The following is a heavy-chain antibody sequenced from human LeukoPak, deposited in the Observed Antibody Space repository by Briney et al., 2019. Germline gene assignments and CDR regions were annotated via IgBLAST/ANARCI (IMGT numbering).Heavy chain of an antibody. D-gene: IGHD3-10*01. J-gene: IGHJ6*03. V-gene: IGHV3-7*01. CDR3: ARSGRGVDSFYFYMDV. Sequence: GGSLRLSCAASGFPFSSYSMNWVRQAPGKGLEWVANIKHDGSEEQDGSEKNYVDSVKGRFTISRDNAKNSLYLQMNSLRAEDTAVYYCARSGRGVDSFYFYMDVWGKGTTVTVSS. CDR2: IKHDGSEEQDGSEK. CDR1: GFPFSSYS.